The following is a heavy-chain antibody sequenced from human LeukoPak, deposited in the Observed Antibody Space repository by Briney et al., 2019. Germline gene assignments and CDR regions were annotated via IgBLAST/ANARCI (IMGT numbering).Heavy chain of an antibody. D-gene: IGHD3-22*01. Sequence: PGGSLRLSCAASGFTFSSYSMNWVRQAPGRGLEWVSSISSSSSYIYYADSVKGRFTISRDDANNLVFLQMHSLRAEDTAIYYCTRDQFSDYDNDDAFDVWGQGTKVIVSS. J-gene: IGHJ3*01. CDR1: GFTFSSYS. CDR2: ISSSSSYI. V-gene: IGHV3-21*04. CDR3: TRDQFSDYDNDDAFDV.